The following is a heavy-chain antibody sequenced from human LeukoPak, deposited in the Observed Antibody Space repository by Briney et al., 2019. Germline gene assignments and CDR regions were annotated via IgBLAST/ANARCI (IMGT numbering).Heavy chain of an antibody. CDR1: GYSFTTYW. D-gene: IGHD6-25*01. CDR2: IYPGDSDT. V-gene: IGHV5-51*01. Sequence: GASLKISCKTSGYSFTTYWIAWVRQTPGKGQEWVGIIYPGDSDTRYSPSFQGQVTISADKSISTAYLQWSSLKASDTAVYYCARTSYGSDWYFDYWGQGTLVTVSS. J-gene: IGHJ4*02. CDR3: ARTSYGSDWYFDY.